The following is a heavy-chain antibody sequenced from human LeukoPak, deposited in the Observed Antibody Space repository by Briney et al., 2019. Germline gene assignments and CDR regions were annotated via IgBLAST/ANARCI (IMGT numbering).Heavy chain of an antibody. J-gene: IGHJ4*02. CDR2: INHSGST. V-gene: IGHV4-34*01. D-gene: IGHD3-22*01. CDR3: ARDIGYYDSSGYYFDY. CDR1: GGSFSGYY. Sequence: PSETLSLTCAVYGGSFSGYYWSWLRQPPGKGLEWIGEINHSGSTNYNPSLKSRVTISVDTSKNQFSLKLSSVTAADMAVYYCARDIGYYDSSGYYFDYWGQGTLVTVSS.